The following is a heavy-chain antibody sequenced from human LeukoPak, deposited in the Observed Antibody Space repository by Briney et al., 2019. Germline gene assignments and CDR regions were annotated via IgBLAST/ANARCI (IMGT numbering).Heavy chain of an antibody. J-gene: IGHJ4*02. CDR1: GGSISSNSYY. CDR3: ARVRYCSGGSCYSYPY. Sequence: SETLSLTCTVSGGSISSNSYYWGWIRQPPGKGLEWIGSIYYSGSTYYNPSLKSRVTISVDTSKNQFSLKLSSVTAADTAVYYCARVRYCSGGSCYSYPYWGQGTLVTVSS. V-gene: IGHV4-39*07. CDR2: IYYSGST. D-gene: IGHD2-15*01.